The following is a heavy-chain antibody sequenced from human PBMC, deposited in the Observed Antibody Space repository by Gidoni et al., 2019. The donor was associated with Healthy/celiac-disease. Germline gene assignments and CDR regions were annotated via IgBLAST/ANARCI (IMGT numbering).Heavy chain of an antibody. D-gene: IGHD2-15*01. CDR3: ARGEGYCSGGSCYPLGWFDP. Sequence: QVQLQESGPGLVKPSQTLSLTCTVSGGSISSGGYYWSWIRQHPGKGLEWIGYIYYSGSTYYNPSLKSLVTISVDTSKNQFSLKLSSVTAADTAVYYCARGEGYCSGGSCYPLGWFDPWGQGTLVTVSS. V-gene: IGHV4-31*01. CDR1: GGSISSGGYY. CDR2: IYYSGST. J-gene: IGHJ5*02.